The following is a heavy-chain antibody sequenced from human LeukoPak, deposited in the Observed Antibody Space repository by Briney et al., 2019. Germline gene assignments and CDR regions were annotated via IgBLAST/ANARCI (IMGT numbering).Heavy chain of an antibody. D-gene: IGHD6-19*01. J-gene: IGHJ4*02. V-gene: IGHV4-59*13. Sequence: PSETLSLTCTVSGGSIRSYYWSWVRQPPGKGLEWIGYIYYSGSTNYNPSLESRVTISVDTSKNQFSLKLNSVTAADTAVYYCASQYSSGRYRFHYWGQGTLVTVSS. CDR1: GGSIRSYY. CDR3: ASQYSSGRYRFHY. CDR2: IYYSGST.